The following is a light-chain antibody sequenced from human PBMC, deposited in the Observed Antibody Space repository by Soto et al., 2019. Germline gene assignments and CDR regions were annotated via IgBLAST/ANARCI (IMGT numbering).Light chain of an antibody. CDR3: SSYEGSNNPYV. J-gene: IGLJ1*01. V-gene: IGLV2-8*01. Sequence: QSALTQPPSASGSPGQSVTISCTGTSSDVGSYNYVSWYQQHPGKAPKLMIYEVSKRPSGVPDRFSGSKSGNTASLTVSGLQAEDEADYYCSSYEGSNNPYVFGTGTKVTVL. CDR1: SSDVGSYNY. CDR2: EVS.